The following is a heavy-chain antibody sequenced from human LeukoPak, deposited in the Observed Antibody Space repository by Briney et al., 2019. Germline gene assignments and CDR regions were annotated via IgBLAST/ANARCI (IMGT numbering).Heavy chain of an antibody. CDR3: ARRVQTLVATSWFDP. D-gene: IGHD5-12*01. Sequence: ASVKVSCKASGYTFDDEYIHWVRQAPGLGLEWMGWINPKSGDTNYAQKFQGRVTMTRDTSISTAYMELRRLKSDDSAVYYCARRVQTLVATSWFDPWGQGTLVTVSS. CDR1: GYTFDDEY. CDR2: INPKSGDT. J-gene: IGHJ5*02. V-gene: IGHV1-2*02.